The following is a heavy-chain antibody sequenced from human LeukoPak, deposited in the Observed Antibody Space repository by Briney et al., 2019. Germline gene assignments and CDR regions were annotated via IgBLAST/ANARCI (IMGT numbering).Heavy chain of an antibody. CDR3: ARDRGGAVAY. CDR2: INHSGST. CDR1: GGSFSGYY. V-gene: IGHV4-34*01. D-gene: IGHD6-19*01. Sequence: PSETLSLTCAVYGGSFSGYYWSWIRQPPGKGLEWIGEINHSGSTNYNPSLKSRVTISVDTSKNQFSLKLSSVTAADTAVYYCARDRGGAVAYWGQGTLVTVSS. J-gene: IGHJ4*02.